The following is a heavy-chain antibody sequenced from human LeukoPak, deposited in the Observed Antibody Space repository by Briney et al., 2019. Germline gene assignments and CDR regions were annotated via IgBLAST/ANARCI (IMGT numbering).Heavy chain of an antibody. CDR1: GYTFTGYY. J-gene: IGHJ6*03. CDR3: ARTTEAHSWQTRYYSYYMDV. D-gene: IGHD6-13*01. Sequence: ASVKVSCKASGYTFTGYYIHWVRQAPGQGLEWMGWINPNSGGTNYAQKFQGRVTMTRDTSISTAYMELSRLRSDDTAVYYCARTTEAHSWQTRYYSYYMDVWGKGTTVTVSS. V-gene: IGHV1-2*02. CDR2: INPNSGGT.